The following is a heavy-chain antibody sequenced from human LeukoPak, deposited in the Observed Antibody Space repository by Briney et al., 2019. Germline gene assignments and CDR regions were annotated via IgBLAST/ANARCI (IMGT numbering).Heavy chain of an antibody. CDR2: ISDDGSRK. CDR3: ARDYYGSGSHATGMDV. Sequence: GRSLRPSCVASEFSFSSHVIHWVRQAPGQGLEWVAMISDDGSRKYHADSVKGRFSISRDNSKNTLFLQMNSLRVDDTAVYYCARDYYGSGSHATGMDVWGQGTTVTVSS. V-gene: IGHV3-30-3*01. D-gene: IGHD3-10*01. CDR1: EFSFSSHV. J-gene: IGHJ6*02.